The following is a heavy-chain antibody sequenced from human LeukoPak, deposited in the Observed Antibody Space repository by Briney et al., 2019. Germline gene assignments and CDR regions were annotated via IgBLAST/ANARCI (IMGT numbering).Heavy chain of an antibody. J-gene: IGHJ4*02. Sequence: PGGSLRLSCVASGFTFSSYWMHWVRQDPRKGLVWVSRINSDGSSTSYADSVKGRFTISRDNAKNTLYLQMNSLRAEDTAVYYCAKDSLRDRLRYFDLWGQGTLVTVSS. CDR3: AKDSLRDRLRYFDL. CDR2: INSDGSST. D-gene: IGHD3-9*01. V-gene: IGHV3-74*01. CDR1: GFTFSSYW.